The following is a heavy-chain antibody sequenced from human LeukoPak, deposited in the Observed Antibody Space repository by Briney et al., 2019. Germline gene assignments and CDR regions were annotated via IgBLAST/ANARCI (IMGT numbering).Heavy chain of an antibody. Sequence: PSGTLSLTCTVSGGSISSYYWSWIRQPPGKGLEWIGYIYYSGCSNYNPSLKSRVTTSVDTSQNQFSLKLTSVTAADTAVYYCARAGRVDDYGDYDEGYYYYGMDVWGQGTTVTVS. J-gene: IGHJ6*02. D-gene: IGHD4-17*01. CDR1: GGSISSYY. V-gene: IGHV4-59*01. CDR3: ARAGRVDDYGDYDEGYYYYGMDV. CDR2: IYYSGCS.